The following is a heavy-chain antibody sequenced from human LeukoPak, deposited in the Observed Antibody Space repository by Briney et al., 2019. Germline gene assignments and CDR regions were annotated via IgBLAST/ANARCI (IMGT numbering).Heavy chain of an antibody. Sequence: SETLSLTCGVSGGSISSTNWWTWIRQPPGKGLEWIGEVHLDGRTNYNPSLESRLTMSVDLSENHISLKLTSVTAADTAVYYCAREGGFYRPLDYTGQGTLVIVPS. CDR2: VHLDGRT. CDR1: GGSISSTNW. CDR3: AREGGFYRPLDY. V-gene: IGHV4-4*02. D-gene: IGHD3-3*01. J-gene: IGHJ4*02.